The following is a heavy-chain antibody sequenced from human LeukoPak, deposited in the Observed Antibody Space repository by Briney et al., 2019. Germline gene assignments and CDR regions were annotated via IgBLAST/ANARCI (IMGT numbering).Heavy chain of an antibody. CDR3: ARGQQGAYYYYYKDV. Sequence: SVKVSCKASGGTFSSYAISWVRQAPGQGLEWMGGIIPIFGTANYAQKFQGRVTITTDESTSTAYMELSSLRSEDTAVYYCARGQQGAYYYYYKDVWGKGTTVTVSS. V-gene: IGHV1-69*05. CDR1: GGTFSSYA. D-gene: IGHD6-13*01. CDR2: IIPIFGTA. J-gene: IGHJ6*03.